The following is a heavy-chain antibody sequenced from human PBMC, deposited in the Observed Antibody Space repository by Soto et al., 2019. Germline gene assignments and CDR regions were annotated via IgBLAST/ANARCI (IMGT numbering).Heavy chain of an antibody. CDR1: GYTFTSYA. CDR3: ARDGYNYAVGRKGYYYGMDV. Sequence: SVKVSCKASGYTFTSYAMHWVRQAPGQRLEWMGWINAGNGNTKYSQKFQGRVTITRDTSASTAYMELSSLRSEDTAVYYCARDGYNYAVGRKGYYYGMDVWGQGTTVSVSS. V-gene: IGHV1-3*01. CDR2: INAGNGNT. D-gene: IGHD5-12*01. J-gene: IGHJ6*02.